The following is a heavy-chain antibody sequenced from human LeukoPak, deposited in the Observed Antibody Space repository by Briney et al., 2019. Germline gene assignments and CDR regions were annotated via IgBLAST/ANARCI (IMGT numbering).Heavy chain of an antibody. Sequence: SETLSLTCAVSGYSISSGYYWGWIRQPPGTGLGWIGSIYHSGSTYYNPSLKSRVTISVDTSKNQFSLKLSSVSAADTAVYYCARDPRYYGSGKTTVDDDYWGQGTLVTVSS. D-gene: IGHD3-10*01. CDR1: GYSISSGYY. CDR2: IYHSGST. V-gene: IGHV4-38-2*02. CDR3: ARDPRYYGSGKTTVDDDY. J-gene: IGHJ4*02.